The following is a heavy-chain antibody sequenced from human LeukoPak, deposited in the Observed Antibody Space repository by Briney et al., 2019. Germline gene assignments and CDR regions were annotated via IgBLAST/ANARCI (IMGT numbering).Heavy chain of an antibody. D-gene: IGHD2-2*01. V-gene: IGHV3-23*01. CDR2: ISGSGGST. J-gene: IGHJ6*02. Sequence: GGSLRLSCAASGFTFSSYAMSWVRQAPGKGLEWVSAISGSGGSTYYADSVKGRFTISRDNSKNTLYLQMNSLRAEGTAVYYCAKGSSSTSCYECYYYYGMDVWGQGTTVTVSS. CDR3: AKGSSSTSCYECYYYYGMDV. CDR1: GFTFSSYA.